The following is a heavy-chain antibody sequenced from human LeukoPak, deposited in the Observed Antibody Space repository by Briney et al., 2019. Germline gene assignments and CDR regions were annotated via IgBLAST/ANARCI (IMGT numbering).Heavy chain of an antibody. CDR3: AKDLAVAVAGTVA. CDR1: GFTFSSYG. CDR2: IWYDGSNK. D-gene: IGHD6-19*01. Sequence: PGRSLRLSCAASGFTFSSYGMHWVRQAPGKGLKWVAVIWYDGSNKYYADSVKGRFTISRDNSKNTLYLQMNSLRAEDTAVYYCAKDLAVAVAGTVAWGQGTLVTVSS. J-gene: IGHJ5*02. V-gene: IGHV3-33*06.